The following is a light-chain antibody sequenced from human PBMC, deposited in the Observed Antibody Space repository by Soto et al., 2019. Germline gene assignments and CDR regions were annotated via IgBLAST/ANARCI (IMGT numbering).Light chain of an antibody. V-gene: IGKV3-20*01. CDR1: QSVSSSY. CDR2: GAS. J-gene: IGKJ1*01. Sequence: EIVLTQSPGTLSLSPGERATLSCRASQSVSSSYLAWYQQKPGQAPRLLIYGASSRATGIPDRFSGSGSGTDFTLTISRLEPEDFAVYYCQQYASSLEWTFGQGTKV. CDR3: QQYASSLEWT.